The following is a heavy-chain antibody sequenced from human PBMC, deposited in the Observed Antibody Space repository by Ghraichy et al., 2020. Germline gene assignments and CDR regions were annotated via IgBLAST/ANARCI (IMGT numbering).Heavy chain of an antibody. CDR3: ARVEGCSSTSCYVYYYYGMDV. D-gene: IGHD2-2*01. J-gene: IGHJ6*02. CDR2: INHSGST. V-gene: IGHV4-34*01. Sequence: SETLSLTCAVYGGSFSGYYWSWIRQPPGKGLEWIGEINHSGSTNYNPSLKSRVTISVDTSKNQFSLKLSSVTAADTAVYYCARVEGCSSTSCYVYYYYGMDVWGQGTTVTVSS. CDR1: GGSFSGYY.